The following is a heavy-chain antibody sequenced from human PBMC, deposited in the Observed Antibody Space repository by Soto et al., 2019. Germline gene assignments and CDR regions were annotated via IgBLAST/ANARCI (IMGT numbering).Heavy chain of an antibody. Sequence: GGSLRLSCAASGFTFSSYGMHWVRQAPGKGLEWVAVISYDGSNKYYADSVKGRFTISRDNSKNTLYLQMNSLRAEDTAVYYCAKDSSSISFDYWGQGTLVTVSS. CDR1: GFTFSSYG. V-gene: IGHV3-30*18. CDR2: ISYDGSNK. CDR3: AKDSSSISFDY. J-gene: IGHJ4*02. D-gene: IGHD6-13*01.